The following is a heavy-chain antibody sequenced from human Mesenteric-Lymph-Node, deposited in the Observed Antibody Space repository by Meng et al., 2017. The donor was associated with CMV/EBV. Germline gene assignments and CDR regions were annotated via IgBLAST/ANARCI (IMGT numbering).Heavy chain of an antibody. D-gene: IGHD6-19*01. CDR2: ISSSSRYI. Sequence: GGSLRLSCTASGFIFSSYSMNWVRQAPGKGLEWVSSISSSSRYIYYADSVKGRFIISRDNAKNSLYLQVNSLRAEDTAVYYCAKLWSSGWYPEIYYYYGMDVWGQGTTVTVSS. V-gene: IGHV3-21*04. CDR3: AKLWSSGWYPEIYYYYGMDV. CDR1: GFIFSSYS. J-gene: IGHJ6*02.